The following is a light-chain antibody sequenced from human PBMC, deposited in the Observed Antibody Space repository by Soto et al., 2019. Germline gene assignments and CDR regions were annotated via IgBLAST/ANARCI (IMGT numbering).Light chain of an antibody. Sequence: EIVMTQSPATLSVSPGERATLXCRASQSVSSNLAWYQQKPGQAPRLLIYGASTRATGIPARFSGSGSGTEFTLTISSLQSEDFAVYYCQQYNNWWTFGQGTKVDIK. CDR3: QQYNNWWT. CDR2: GAS. J-gene: IGKJ1*01. V-gene: IGKV3-15*01. CDR1: QSVSSN.